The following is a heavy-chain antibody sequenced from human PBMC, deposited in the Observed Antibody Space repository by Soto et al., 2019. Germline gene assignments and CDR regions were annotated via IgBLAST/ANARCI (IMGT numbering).Heavy chain of an antibody. V-gene: IGHV3-15*07. J-gene: IGHJ6*02. D-gene: IGHD2-15*01. CDR1: GFTITNAW. CDR2: IKTKSEGEAT. CDR3: TTGSVEGV. Sequence: GGSLRLSCASSGFTITNAWMNLVRQAPGKGLEWVGRIKTKSEGEATDYAAPLKGRFTISRDDSKNTLFLQMNSLKTEDTAVYYCTTGSVEGVWGQGATVTVSS.